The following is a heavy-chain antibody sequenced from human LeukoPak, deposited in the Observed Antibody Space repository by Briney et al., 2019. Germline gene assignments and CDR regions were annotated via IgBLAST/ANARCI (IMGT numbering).Heavy chain of an antibody. CDR1: GGSISSYY. V-gene: IGHV4-59*08. CDR3: ARSAIDAFDI. Sequence: KPSETLSLTCTVSGGSISSYYWSWIRQPPGKGLECIGYIYNSGSTNYNPPLKSRVSISVDTSKNQFSLKLSSVTAADTAVYYCARSAIDAFDIWGQGTMVTVSS. D-gene: IGHD6-25*01. J-gene: IGHJ3*02. CDR2: IYNSGST.